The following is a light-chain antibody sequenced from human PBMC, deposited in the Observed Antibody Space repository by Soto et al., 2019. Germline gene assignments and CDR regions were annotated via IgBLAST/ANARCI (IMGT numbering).Light chain of an antibody. CDR2: AAS. Sequence: AIPMTQSPSSLSASVGDRVTITCRASQGIRNDLGSYQQKPGKAPKLLIYAASSLQSGVPSRFSGSGSGTDFNLTISSLQPEDFATYSCLQEYNYPFTFGPGTKVDIK. J-gene: IGKJ3*01. CDR1: QGIRND. CDR3: LQEYNYPFT. V-gene: IGKV1-6*01.